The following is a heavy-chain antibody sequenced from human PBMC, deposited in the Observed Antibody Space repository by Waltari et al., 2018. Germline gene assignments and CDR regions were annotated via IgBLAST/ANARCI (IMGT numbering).Heavy chain of an antibody. CDR2: ISSAARTI. J-gene: IGHJ5*02. Sequence: EVQLVESGGALVQPGGSLRLSCVASGFLVGSYEMNWVRPAPGKGPEWFSYISSAARTIHYADSVKGRFTISRDNAKNVLYLQMNSLRADDTGVYYCARDQGPAGFNWFDPWGQGTLVTVSS. CDR3: ARDQGPAGFNWFDP. CDR1: GFLVGSYE. V-gene: IGHV3-48*03. D-gene: IGHD3-10*01.